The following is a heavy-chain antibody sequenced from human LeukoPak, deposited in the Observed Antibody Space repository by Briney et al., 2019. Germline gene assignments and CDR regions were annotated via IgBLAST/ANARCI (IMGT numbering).Heavy chain of an antibody. CDR3: ATQNADSSGYYPTPPDDY. J-gene: IGHJ4*02. CDR1: GYTFTGYY. V-gene: IGHV1-2*02. Sequence: GASVKVSCKASGYTFTGYYMHWVRQAPGQGLEWMGWINPNSGGTNYAQKFQGRVTMTRDTSISTAYMELSRLRSDDTAVYYCATQNADSSGYYPTPPDDYWGQGTLVTVSS. D-gene: IGHD3-22*01. CDR2: INPNSGGT.